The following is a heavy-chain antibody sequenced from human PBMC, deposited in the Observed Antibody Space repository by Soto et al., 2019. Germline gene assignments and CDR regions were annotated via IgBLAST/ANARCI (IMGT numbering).Heavy chain of an antibody. CDR3: ARVDSSGYQPFDY. V-gene: IGHV4-30-4*01. CDR1: GGSISSGDYY. J-gene: IGHJ4*02. D-gene: IGHD3-22*01. CDR2: IYYSGST. Sequence: SETLSLTCTVSGGSISSGDYYWSWIRQPPGKGLEWIGYIYYSGSTYYNPSLKSRVTISVDTSKNQFSLKLSSVTAADTAVYYCARVDSSGYQPFDYWVQGTLVTVSS.